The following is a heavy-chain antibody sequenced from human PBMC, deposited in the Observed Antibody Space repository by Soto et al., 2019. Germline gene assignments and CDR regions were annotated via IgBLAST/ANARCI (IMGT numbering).Heavy chain of an antibody. J-gene: IGHJ4*02. D-gene: IGHD1-20*01. CDR1: GGSFSGYY. V-gene: IGHV4-34*01. Sequence: SETLSLTCAVYGGSFSGYYWSWIRQPPGKGLEWIGEINHSGSTNYNPSLKSRVTISVDTSKNQFSLKLSSVTAADTAVYYCARVNWNDGRFDYWGQGTLVTVSS. CDR3: ARVNWNDGRFDY. CDR2: INHSGST.